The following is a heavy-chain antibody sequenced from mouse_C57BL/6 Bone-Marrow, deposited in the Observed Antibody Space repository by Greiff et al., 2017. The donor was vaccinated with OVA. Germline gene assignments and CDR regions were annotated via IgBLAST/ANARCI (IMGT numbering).Heavy chain of an antibody. D-gene: IGHD2-4*01. CDR2: ISYDGSN. CDR3: ARALYDYHWYFDV. V-gene: IGHV3-6*01. J-gene: IGHJ1*03. Sequence: EVHLVESGPGLVKPSQSLSLTCSVTGYSITSGYYWNWIRQFPGNKLEWMGYISYDGSNNYNPSLKNRISITRDTSKNQFFLKLNSVTTEDTATYYCARALYDYHWYFDVWGTGTTVTVSS. CDR1: GYSITSGYY.